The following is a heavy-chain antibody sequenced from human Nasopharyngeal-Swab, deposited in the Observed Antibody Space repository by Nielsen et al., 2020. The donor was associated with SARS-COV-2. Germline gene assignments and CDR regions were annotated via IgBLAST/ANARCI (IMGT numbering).Heavy chain of an antibody. CDR1: GYTFTSYY. CDR3: ARMLRYFDWLSKYGMDV. J-gene: IGHJ6*02. CDR2: INPSGGST. D-gene: IGHD3-9*01. Sequence: ASVKVSCKASGYTFTSYYMHWVQQAPGQGLEWMGIINPSGGSTSYAQKFQGRVTMTRDTSTSTVYMELSSLRSEDTAVYYCARMLRYFDWLSKYGMDVWGQGTTVTVSS. V-gene: IGHV1-46*01.